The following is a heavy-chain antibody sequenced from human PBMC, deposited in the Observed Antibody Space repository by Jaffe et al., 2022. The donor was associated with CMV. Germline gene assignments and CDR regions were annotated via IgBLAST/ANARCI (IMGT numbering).Heavy chain of an antibody. D-gene: IGHD2-8*01. CDR1: GGSISSGGYY. V-gene: IGHV4-31*03. CDR3: ARGKAIVLMVYEGWWFDP. J-gene: IGHJ5*02. CDR2: IYYSGST. Sequence: QVQLQESGPGLVKPSQTLSLTCTVSGGSISSGGYYWSWIRQHPGKGLEWIGYIYYSGSTYYNPSLKSRVTISVDTSKNQFSLKLSSVTAADTAVYYCARGKAIVLMVYEGWWFDPWGQGTLVTVSS.